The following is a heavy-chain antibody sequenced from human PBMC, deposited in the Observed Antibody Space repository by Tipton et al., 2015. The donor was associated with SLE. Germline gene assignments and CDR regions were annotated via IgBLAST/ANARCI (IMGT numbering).Heavy chain of an antibody. D-gene: IGHD7-27*01. CDR2: ISYSGNN. J-gene: IGHJ1*01. CDR3: ARGGLGSDLRGSIYLGL. Sequence: TLSLTCTVSGTSISGYYWNWIRQSPGRGLEWVGYISYSGNNNYNPSLKRRVTISVDTSKTHFSLNLSSVTAADTAVYYCARGGLGSDLRGSIYLGLWGQGALVTVSS. CDR1: GTSISGYY. V-gene: IGHV4-59*01.